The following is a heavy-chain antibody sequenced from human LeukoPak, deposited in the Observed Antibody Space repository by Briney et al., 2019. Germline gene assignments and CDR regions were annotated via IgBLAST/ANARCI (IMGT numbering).Heavy chain of an antibody. CDR3: ATGSVSAGSFWFDP. J-gene: IGHJ5*02. D-gene: IGHD2-15*01. V-gene: IGHV4-30-4*01. CDR2: IYYSGST. CDR1: GGSISSGDYY. Sequence: KPSETLSLTCTVSGGSISSGDYYWSWIRQPPGKGLEWIGYIYYSGSTYYNPSLKSRVTISVDTSKNQFSLKLSSVTAADTAVYYCATGSVSAGSFWFDPWGQGTLVTVSS.